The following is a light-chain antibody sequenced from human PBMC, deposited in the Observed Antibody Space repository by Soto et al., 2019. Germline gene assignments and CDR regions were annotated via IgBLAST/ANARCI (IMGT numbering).Light chain of an antibody. CDR3: QQRNNWPRIT. CDR1: QSVGSY. V-gene: IGKV3-11*01. J-gene: IGKJ5*01. Sequence: EVLLTQSPATLSLSPGERATLSCRASQSVGSYLAWYQQKPGQAPRLLIYDASKRATDIPTRFSGSGSVTDFTLTISSLEPEDFAVYYCQQRNNWPRITFGQGTRLEIK. CDR2: DAS.